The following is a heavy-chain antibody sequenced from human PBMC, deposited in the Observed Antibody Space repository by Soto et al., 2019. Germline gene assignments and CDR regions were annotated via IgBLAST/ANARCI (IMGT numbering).Heavy chain of an antibody. D-gene: IGHD2-2*01. CDR3: AKRGYCTSNSCYYFDY. CDR1: GFTFSTYD. V-gene: IGHV3-23*01. Sequence: EVQLLESGGGLVQPGGSLRLSCAASGFTFSTYDMRWVRQAPGKGLEWVSGISGSGGNTYYADSVKGRFTISRDNSKNTLYLQMNSLRAEDTAVYYCAKRGYCTSNSCYYFDYWGEGTLVTVSS. CDR2: ISGSGGNT. J-gene: IGHJ4*02.